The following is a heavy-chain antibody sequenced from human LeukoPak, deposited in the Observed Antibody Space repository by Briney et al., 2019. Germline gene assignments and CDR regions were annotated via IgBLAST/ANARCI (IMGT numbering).Heavy chain of an antibody. V-gene: IGHV4-39*01. CDR3: ARLTDYNYYFDY. D-gene: IGHD1-1*01. CDR2: IYYSGST. Sequence: SETLSLTCTVSGGSISSSNYYWGWIRQPPGKGLEWIGSIYYSGSTYYNPSLKSRVTISVDTSKNQFSLKLSSVTAADTAVYYCARLTDYNYYFDYWGQGTLVTVYS. J-gene: IGHJ4*02. CDR1: GGSISSSNYY.